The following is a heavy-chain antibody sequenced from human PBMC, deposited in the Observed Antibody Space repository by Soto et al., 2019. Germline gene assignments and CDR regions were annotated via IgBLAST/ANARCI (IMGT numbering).Heavy chain of an antibody. CDR2: INVDGSEE. D-gene: IGHD1-26*01. J-gene: IGHJ4*02. V-gene: IGHV3-7*01. Sequence: EVQMVESGGGLVQPGGSLRLSCAASGFSISDYWMSWVRQAPGKGLEWVGNINVDGSEENYVDSVKGRFTISRDNARNSLYLQMNSLRVEDTAVYYCCHTWVGGQGTLVTVSS. CDR3: CHTWV. CDR1: GFSISDYW.